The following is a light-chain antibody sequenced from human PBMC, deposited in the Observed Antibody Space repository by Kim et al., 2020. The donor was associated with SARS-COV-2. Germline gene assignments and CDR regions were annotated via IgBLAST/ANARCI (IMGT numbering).Light chain of an antibody. CDR3: QKYDSAPWT. CDR1: QGISHS. Sequence: DIQMAQSPSSLSASVGDRVTITCRASQGISHSLAWYRQKPGKVPMLLIYGASTLHSGVPSRFSGSGSGTDFTLTISSLQPEDAATYYCQKYDSAPWTFGQGTKVDIK. V-gene: IGKV1-27*01. CDR2: GAS. J-gene: IGKJ1*01.